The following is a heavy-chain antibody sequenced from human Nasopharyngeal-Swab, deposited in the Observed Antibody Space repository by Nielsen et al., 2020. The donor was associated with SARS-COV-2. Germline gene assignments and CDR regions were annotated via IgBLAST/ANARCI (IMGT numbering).Heavy chain of an antibody. J-gene: IGHJ6*03. D-gene: IGHD5-24*01. CDR2: IIHILPIT. CDR3: ARGGWLRRDYYYSYYYMDV. V-gene: IGHV1-69*10. Sequence: SAKVSCKTSGGTFSSYGISWFRQAPGQGLEWMGGIIHILPITNYAQKFQDRVTITADKSTSTAYMELSSLRSEDTAAYYCARGGWLRRDYYYSYYYMDVWGKGTTVTVSS. CDR1: GGTFSSYG.